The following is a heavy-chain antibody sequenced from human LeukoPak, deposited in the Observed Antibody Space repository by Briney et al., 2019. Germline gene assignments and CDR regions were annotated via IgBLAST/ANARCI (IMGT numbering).Heavy chain of an antibody. CDR3: ARVVYDSRGYYYFEY. Sequence: SVKVSCKASGGTFSSYAISWVRQAPGQGLEWMGGIIPIFGTANYAQKFQGRVTITADESTSTAYMELSSLRSEDTAVYYCARVVYDSRGYYYFEYWGQGTLVTVSS. J-gene: IGHJ4*02. V-gene: IGHV1-69*13. CDR1: GGTFSSYA. CDR2: IIPIFGTA. D-gene: IGHD3-22*01.